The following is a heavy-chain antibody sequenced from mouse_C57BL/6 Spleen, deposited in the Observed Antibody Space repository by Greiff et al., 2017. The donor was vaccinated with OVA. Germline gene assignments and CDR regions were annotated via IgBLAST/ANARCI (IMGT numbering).Heavy chain of an antibody. Sequence: EVQLVESGPGLVKPSQSLSLTCSVTGYSITSGYYWNWIRQFPGNKLEWMSYISYDGSNNYNPSLKNQISVTRDTSKNQFFMKLNSVTTEDTATYYCARDRDYYGSSKFAYWGQGTLVTVSA. CDR3: ARDRDYYGSSKFAY. CDR2: ISYDGSN. CDR1: GYSITSGYY. J-gene: IGHJ3*01. V-gene: IGHV3-6*01. D-gene: IGHD1-1*01.